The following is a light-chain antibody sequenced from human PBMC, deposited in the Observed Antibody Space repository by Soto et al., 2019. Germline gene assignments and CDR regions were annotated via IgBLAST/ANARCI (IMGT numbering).Light chain of an antibody. CDR3: MSYAGMYTDV. Sequence: QSALTQPASGSGSPGQSITISCTGTSSDVGGYNYVSWYQQHPGKAPKLVIYEVTKRPSGVPNRFSGSKSGNTASLTVSGLQAEDEADYFCMSYAGMYTDVFGTGTKVTVL. J-gene: IGLJ1*01. CDR1: SSDVGGYNY. V-gene: IGLV2-8*01. CDR2: EVT.